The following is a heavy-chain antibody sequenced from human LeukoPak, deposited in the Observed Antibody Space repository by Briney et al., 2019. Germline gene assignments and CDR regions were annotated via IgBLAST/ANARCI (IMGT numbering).Heavy chain of an antibody. Sequence: PGGSLRLSCAASGFTFSSYAMSWVRQAPGKGLEWVSTISGSGGSTYYADSVKGRFTISRDNSKNTLYLQMNSLRAEDTAVYYCAKELVGVSMYPYDYWGQGTLVTVSS. D-gene: IGHD3-10*01. V-gene: IGHV3-23*01. J-gene: IGHJ4*02. CDR2: ISGSGGST. CDR3: AKELVGVSMYPYDY. CDR1: GFTFSSYA.